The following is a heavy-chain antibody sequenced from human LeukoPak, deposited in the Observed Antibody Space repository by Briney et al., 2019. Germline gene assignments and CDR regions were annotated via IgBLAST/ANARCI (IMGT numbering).Heavy chain of an antibody. CDR1: GYTLTSYG. Sequence: GASVKVSCKASGYTLTSYGISWVRQAPGQGLEWMGWISAYNGNTNYAQKLQGRVTMTTDTSTSTAYMELRSLRSDDTAVYYCARSPLLEIFGVALTDYYFDYWGQGTLVTVSS. V-gene: IGHV1-18*01. J-gene: IGHJ4*02. D-gene: IGHD3-3*01. CDR2: ISAYNGNT. CDR3: ARSPLLEIFGVALTDYYFDY.